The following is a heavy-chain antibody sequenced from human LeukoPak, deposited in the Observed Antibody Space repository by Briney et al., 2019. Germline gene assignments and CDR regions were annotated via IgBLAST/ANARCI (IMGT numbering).Heavy chain of an antibody. CDR3: ARDRGLTTSGGVGFDY. CDR2: IYYSGST. D-gene: IGHD4/OR15-4a*01. V-gene: IGHV4-59*01. CDR1: GGSISSYY. J-gene: IGHJ4*02. Sequence: SETLSLTCTVSGGSISSYYWSWIRQPPGKGLEWVAYIYYSGSTNYNPSLKSRVTISVDTSKNQFSLKLSSVTAADTAVYYCARDRGLTTSGGVGFDYWGQGTLVTVSS.